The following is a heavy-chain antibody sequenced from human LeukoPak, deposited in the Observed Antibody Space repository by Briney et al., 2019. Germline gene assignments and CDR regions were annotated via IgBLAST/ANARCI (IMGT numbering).Heavy chain of an antibody. CDR3: ARTSSIAVAGSGENYFDY. D-gene: IGHD6-19*01. Sequence: GASVKASCKASGYTFTSYGISWVRQAPGQGLEWMGWISTYIGNTNYAQKLQGRVTMTTETSTNTAYMELRSLRSDNTAVYYCARTSSIAVAGSGENYFDYWGQGTLVTVSS. CDR1: GYTFTSYG. CDR2: ISTYIGNT. V-gene: IGHV1-18*01. J-gene: IGHJ4*02.